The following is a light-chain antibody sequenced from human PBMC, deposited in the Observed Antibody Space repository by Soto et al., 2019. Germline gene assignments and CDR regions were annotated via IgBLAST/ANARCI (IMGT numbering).Light chain of an antibody. CDR2: ESS. V-gene: IGKV3-11*01. Sequence: EIVLTQSPATLSLSPGERATLSCRASQNVANYLDWYQQKPGQAPRLLIYESSNRATGIAARFSGSGSGTDFTLTISILEPEDFAVYYCQKRSNWPQTFGQGTKVDIK. CDR3: QKRSNWPQT. CDR1: QNVANY. J-gene: IGKJ1*01.